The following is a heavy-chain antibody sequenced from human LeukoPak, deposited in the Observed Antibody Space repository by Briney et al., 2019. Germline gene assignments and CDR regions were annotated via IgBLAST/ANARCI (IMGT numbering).Heavy chain of an antibody. D-gene: IGHD4/OR15-4a*01. Sequence: PSQTLSLTCTVSGGSINTSDYYWSWIRQPPGKGLEWIGYIYHSGSTYYNPSLKSRVTISVDRSKNQFSLKLSSVTAADTAVYYCARTMVPGHFDYWGQGTLVTVSS. V-gene: IGHV4-30-2*01. CDR1: GGSINTSDYY. CDR2: IYHSGST. CDR3: ARTMVPGHFDY. J-gene: IGHJ4*02.